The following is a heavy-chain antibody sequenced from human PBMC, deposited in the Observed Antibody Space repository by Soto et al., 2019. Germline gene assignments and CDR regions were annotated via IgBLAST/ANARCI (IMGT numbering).Heavy chain of an antibody. CDR1: GYSFTSYW. CDR3: AGHVVITFGGVNVGMDV. Sequence: PGESLKISCKGSGYSFTSYWIGWVRQMPGKGLEWMGIIYPGDSDTRYSPSFQGQVTISADKSISTAYLQWSSLKASDTAMYYCAGHVVITFGGVNVGMDVWGQGTTVTVSS. CDR2: IYPGDSDT. V-gene: IGHV5-51*01. D-gene: IGHD3-16*01. J-gene: IGHJ6*02.